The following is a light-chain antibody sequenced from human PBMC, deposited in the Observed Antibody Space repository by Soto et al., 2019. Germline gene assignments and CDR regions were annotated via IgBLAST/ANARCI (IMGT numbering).Light chain of an antibody. CDR3: QQYGSSPGT. CDR2: GAA. CDR1: QSVNNNY. J-gene: IGKJ5*01. V-gene: IGKV3-20*01. Sequence: EIGLTQSPGTLSLSPEERATLSCRASQSVNNNYLAWYQQKPGQAPRLLIHGAAIRATGIPDRFSGSGSGADFTLTISRLEPEDFAVYYCQQYGSSPGTFGQGTRLEIK.